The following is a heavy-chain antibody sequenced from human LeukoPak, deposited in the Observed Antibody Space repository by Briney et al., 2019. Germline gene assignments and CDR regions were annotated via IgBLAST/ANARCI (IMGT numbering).Heavy chain of an antibody. D-gene: IGHD6-6*01. Sequence: GRSLRLSCAASGFAFDDYAMHWVRQAPGKGLEWVSGISWNSGSIGYADSVKGRFTISRDNAKNSLYLQMNSLRVEDTAVYYCAREVEYSSSSLDYYYYMDVWGKGTTVTVSS. J-gene: IGHJ6*03. V-gene: IGHV3-9*01. CDR3: AREVEYSSSSLDYYYYMDV. CDR1: GFAFDDYA. CDR2: ISWNSGSI.